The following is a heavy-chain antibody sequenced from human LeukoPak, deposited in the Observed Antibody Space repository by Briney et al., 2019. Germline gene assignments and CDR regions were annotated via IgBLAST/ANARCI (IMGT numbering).Heavy chain of an antibody. CDR2: IIPILGIA. CDR1: GGTFSSYA. CDR3: ARDLGVYYDSSGSVFDY. V-gene: IGHV1-69*04. D-gene: IGHD3-22*01. Sequence: SVTVSCTASGGTFSSYAISWVRQAPGQGLEWMGRIIPILGIANYAQKLQGRVTITADKSTSTAYMELSSLRSRDTAVYYCARDLGVYYDSSGSVFDYWGRGSLVTVSS. J-gene: IGHJ4*02.